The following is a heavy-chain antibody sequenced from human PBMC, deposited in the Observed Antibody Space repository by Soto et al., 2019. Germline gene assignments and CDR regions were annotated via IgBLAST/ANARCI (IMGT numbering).Heavy chain of an antibody. Sequence: GGSLRLSCVFYGFTFSTYTMKGVRQAPGKGLEWVSSINVRSNYVYYADSVKGRFTISRDNAKKSLYLQMNRLRAEDTAIYYCAREDGVLGSSSAFDHWGLGAPVHVSS. CDR3: AREDGVLGSSSAFDH. V-gene: IGHV3-21*01. CDR2: INVRSNYV. D-gene: IGHD4-17*01. CDR1: GFTFSTYT. J-gene: IGHJ4*02.